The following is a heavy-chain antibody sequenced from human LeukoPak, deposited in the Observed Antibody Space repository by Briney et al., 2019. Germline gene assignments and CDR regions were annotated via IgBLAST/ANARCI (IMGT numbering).Heavy chain of an antibody. D-gene: IGHD1-14*01. CDR2: IKQDGSEK. CDR1: GFTFSSYW. Sequence: GGSLRLSCAASGFTFSSYWMSSVRQAPGKGLEWVANIKQDGSEKYYVDSVKGRFTISRDNAKNSLYLQMNSLRAEDTAVYYCARDFPGDYYYYYYMDVWGKGTTVTVSS. CDR3: ARDFPGDYYYYYYMDV. V-gene: IGHV3-7*01. J-gene: IGHJ6*03.